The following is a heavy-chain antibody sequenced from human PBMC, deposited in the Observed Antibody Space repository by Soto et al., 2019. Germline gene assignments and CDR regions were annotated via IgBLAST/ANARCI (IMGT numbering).Heavy chain of an antibody. Sequence: ASVKVSCKASGYTFTSYGISWVRQAPGQGLEWMGWISAYNGNTNYAQKLQGRVTMTTDTSTSTAYMELRSLRSDDTAVYYCARMHYDFWSGYANWFDPWGQGTLVTVSS. J-gene: IGHJ5*02. CDR3: ARMHYDFWSGYANWFDP. V-gene: IGHV1-18*01. CDR2: ISAYNGNT. CDR1: GYTFTSYG. D-gene: IGHD3-3*01.